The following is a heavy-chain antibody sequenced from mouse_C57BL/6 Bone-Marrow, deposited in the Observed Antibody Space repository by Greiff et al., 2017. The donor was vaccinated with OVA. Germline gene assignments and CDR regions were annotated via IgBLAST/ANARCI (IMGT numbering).Heavy chain of an antibody. V-gene: IGHV1-15*01. CDR2: IDPETGGT. CDR1: GYTFTDYE. J-gene: IGHJ2*01. D-gene: IGHD1-1*01. CDR3: TRREYYYGSSYDYFDY. Sequence: QVHVKQSGAELVRPGASVTLSCKASGYTFTDYEMHWVKQTPVHGLEWIGAIDPETGGTAYNQKFKGKAILTADKSSSTAYMELRSLTSEDSAVYYCTRREYYYGSSYDYFDYWGQGTTLTVSS.